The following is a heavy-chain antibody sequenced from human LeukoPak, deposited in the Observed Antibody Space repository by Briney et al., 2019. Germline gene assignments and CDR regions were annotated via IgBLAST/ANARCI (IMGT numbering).Heavy chain of an antibody. CDR2: FDPEDGET. D-gene: IGHD2-15*01. J-gene: IGHJ4*02. Sequence: ASVTVSCKVSGYTLTELSMHWVRQAPGKGLEWMGGFDPEDGETIYAQKFQGRVTMTEDTSTDTAYMELSSLRSEDTAVYYCATAFQVAATYDYWGQGTLVTVSS. V-gene: IGHV1-24*01. CDR1: GYTLTELS. CDR3: ATAFQVAATYDY.